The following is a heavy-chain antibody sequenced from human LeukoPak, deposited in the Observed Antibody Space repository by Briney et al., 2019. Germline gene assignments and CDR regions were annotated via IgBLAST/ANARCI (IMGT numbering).Heavy chain of an antibody. Sequence: VASVKVSCKASGGTFSSYAISWVRQAPGQGLEWMGGIIPIFGTANYAQKFQGRVTITRDTSASTAYMELSSLRSEDTAVYYCARGIQTMTTVTTFDPWGQGTLVTVSS. CDR2: IIPIFGTA. D-gene: IGHD4-17*01. CDR3: ARGIQTMTTVTTFDP. J-gene: IGHJ5*02. V-gene: IGHV1-69*05. CDR1: GGTFSSYA.